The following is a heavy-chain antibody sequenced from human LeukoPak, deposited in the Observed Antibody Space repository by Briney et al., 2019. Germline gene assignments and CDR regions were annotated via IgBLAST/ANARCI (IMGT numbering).Heavy chain of an antibody. J-gene: IGHJ4*02. CDR1: GFTFSNYW. CDR2: IKQDGSEK. CDR3: ASHPWRSGRYYFDY. D-gene: IGHD3-10*01. Sequence: GGSLRLSCAASGFTFSNYWMNWVRQAPGKGLEWVANIKQDGSEKYYVDSVKGRFTISRDNAKNSLYLQMNSLRADDTAVYYCASHPWRSGRYYFDYWGQGTLVTVSS. V-gene: IGHV3-7*01.